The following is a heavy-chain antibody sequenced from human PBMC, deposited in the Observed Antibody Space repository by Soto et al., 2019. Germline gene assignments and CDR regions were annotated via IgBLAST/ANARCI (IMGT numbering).Heavy chain of an antibody. CDR1: GFTFSSYG. D-gene: IGHD3-22*01. Sequence: QVQLVESGGGVVQPGRSLRLSCAASGFTFSSYGMHWVRQAPGKGLEWVAVIWYDGSNKYYADSVKGRFTISRDNSKNTLYRQMNSLRAEYTAVYYCARAAGRYYYDSSGYPPEYWGQGTLVTVSS. CDR2: IWYDGSNK. V-gene: IGHV3-33*01. J-gene: IGHJ4*02. CDR3: ARAAGRYYYDSSGYPPEY.